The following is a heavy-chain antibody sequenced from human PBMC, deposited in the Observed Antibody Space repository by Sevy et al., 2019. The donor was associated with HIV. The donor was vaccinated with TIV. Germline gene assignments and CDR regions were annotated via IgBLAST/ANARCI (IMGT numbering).Heavy chain of an antibody. CDR3: ARCGDFNDRSAKRDFDY. V-gene: IGHV3-33*01. CDR2: IWNDGSNK. D-gene: IGHD3-22*01. Sequence: GGSLRLSCAASGFTFSNYGMHWVRQAPGKGLEWVAVIWNDGSNKYYADSVKGRFTISRDNSKNTPYLQMNSLRVEDTAVYFCARCGDFNDRSAKRDFDYWGQGTLVTVSS. CDR1: GFTFSNYG. J-gene: IGHJ4*02.